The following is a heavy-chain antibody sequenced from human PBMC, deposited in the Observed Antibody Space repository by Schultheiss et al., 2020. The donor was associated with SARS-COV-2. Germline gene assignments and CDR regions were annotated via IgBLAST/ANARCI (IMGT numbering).Heavy chain of an antibody. V-gene: IGHV3-48*03. CDR2: ISSSGSTI. D-gene: IGHD2-21*02. Sequence: GGSLRLSCAASGFTFSSYEMNWVRQAPGKGLEWVSYISSSGSTIYYADSVKGRFTISRDNSKNTLYLQMNSLRAEDTAVYYCARGDWAVVTVGHFQHWGQGTLVTVSS. CDR3: ARGDWAVVTVGHFQH. J-gene: IGHJ1*01. CDR1: GFTFSSYE.